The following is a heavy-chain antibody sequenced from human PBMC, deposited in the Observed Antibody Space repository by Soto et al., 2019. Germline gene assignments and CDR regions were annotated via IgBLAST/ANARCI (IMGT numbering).Heavy chain of an antibody. D-gene: IGHD1-1*01. Sequence: KVSCKASGYTFTSYDIYWVRQATVQGLEWMGWMNPSTGNSGYAQKFQGRVTMTSDTSISTAHMELSSLRSEDTAVYYCARRAETNGWNGFGADKYYFDFWGQGTLVTVSS. CDR2: MNPSTGNS. CDR1: GYTFTSYD. V-gene: IGHV1-8*01. CDR3: ARRAETNGWNGFGADKYYFDF. J-gene: IGHJ4*02.